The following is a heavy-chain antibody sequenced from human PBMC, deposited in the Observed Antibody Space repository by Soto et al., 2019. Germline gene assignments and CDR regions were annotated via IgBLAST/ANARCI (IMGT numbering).Heavy chain of an antibody. D-gene: IGHD2-15*01. V-gene: IGHV4-39*01. CDR1: GYSVTSSDYY. J-gene: IGHJ6*02. CDR2: MFYSGLT. CDR3: APLSVSLSGPYGIHV. Sequence: SETLSLTCSVSGYSVTSSDYYWAWIRQPPGKGLEWIGGMFYSGLTYYNPSLKSRVTLSVDTSKNQFSVRLNSATAADTAVYYCAPLSVSLSGPYGIHVWGQGTTVTVSS.